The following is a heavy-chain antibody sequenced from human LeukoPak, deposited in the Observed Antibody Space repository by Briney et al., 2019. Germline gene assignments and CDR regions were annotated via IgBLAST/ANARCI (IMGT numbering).Heavy chain of an antibody. V-gene: IGHV3-7*01. CDR3: ARGTRLPGP. D-gene: IGHD3-10*01. CDR1: GFTFSSYS. J-gene: IGHJ5*02. Sequence: GGSLRLSCAASGFTFSSYSMSWVRQAPGKGLEWVASIKEDGSEKYYVDSVKGRFTISKNNAKNAVYLQMHSLRAEDTAVYYCARGTRLPGPWGQGTLVTVSS. CDR2: IKEDGSEK.